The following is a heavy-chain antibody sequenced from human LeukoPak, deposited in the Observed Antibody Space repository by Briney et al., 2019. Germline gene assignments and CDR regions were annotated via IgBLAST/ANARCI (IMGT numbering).Heavy chain of an antibody. V-gene: IGHV4-31*03. D-gene: IGHD2-15*01. CDR2: IYYSGST. J-gene: IGHJ4*02. CDR1: GGSTSSGGYY. Sequence: SETLSLTCTVSGGSTSSGGYYWSWIRQHPGKGLEWIGYIYYSGSTYYNPSLKSRVTISVDTSKNQFSLKLSSVTAADTAVYYCARDQCGGSCYFDYWGQGTLVTVSS. CDR3: ARDQCGGSCYFDY.